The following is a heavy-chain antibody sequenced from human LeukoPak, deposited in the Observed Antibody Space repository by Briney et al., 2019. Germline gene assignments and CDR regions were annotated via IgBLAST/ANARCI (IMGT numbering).Heavy chain of an antibody. Sequence: SETLSLTCAVYGGSFSGYYWSWIRQPPGKGLEWIGEINHSGSTNYNPSLKSRVTISVDTSKNQFSLKLSSVTAADTAVYYCASDYGGDPRFDYWGQGTLVTVSS. CDR1: GGSFSGYY. CDR3: ASDYGGDPRFDY. V-gene: IGHV4-34*01. J-gene: IGHJ4*02. D-gene: IGHD4-23*01. CDR2: INHSGST.